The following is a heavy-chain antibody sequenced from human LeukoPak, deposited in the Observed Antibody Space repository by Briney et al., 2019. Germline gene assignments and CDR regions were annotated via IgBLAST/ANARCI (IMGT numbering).Heavy chain of an antibody. J-gene: IGHJ4*02. Sequence: PSETLSLTCTASGGSINSYYWSWIRLPPGKGLEWIGSIYYSGSTNYNPSLKSRVNISVDTSKNQFSLKLSSVTAADTAIYYCARDEGSRGYSGYDLWGQGTLVTVSS. CDR3: ARDEGSRGYSGYDL. CDR1: GGSINSYY. V-gene: IGHV4-59*01. D-gene: IGHD5-12*01. CDR2: IYYSGST.